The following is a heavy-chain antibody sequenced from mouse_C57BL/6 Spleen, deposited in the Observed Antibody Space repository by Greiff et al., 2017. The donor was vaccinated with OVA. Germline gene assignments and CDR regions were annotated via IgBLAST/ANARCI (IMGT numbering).Heavy chain of an antibody. CDR2: IYWDDAK. CDR1: GFSLSTSGMG. V-gene: IGHV8-12*01. J-gene: IGHJ2*01. Sequence: QVTLKESGPGILQSSPTLSLSCSFSGFSLSTSGMGVSWIRQPSGQGLEWLAHIYWDDAKRYNPSLKSRPTISKDTSRNQVFLKITSVDTADTATYYSARSGSNSLDYWGQGTTLTVSS. CDR3: ARSGSNSLDY.